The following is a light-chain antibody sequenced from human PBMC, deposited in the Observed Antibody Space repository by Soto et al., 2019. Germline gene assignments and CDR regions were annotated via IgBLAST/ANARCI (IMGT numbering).Light chain of an antibody. J-gene: IGKJ1*01. CDR2: AAS. V-gene: IGKV1-27*01. CDR1: QDISNY. CDR3: QQYDSFSVT. Sequence: DIQMTQSPSSLSASVGDRVTITCRASQDISNYLAWYQQKPGEVPELLIYAASTLQAGVSSRFSGGGSGTHFTLTISSLQPEDFATYYCQQYDSFSVTFGQGTKVDIK.